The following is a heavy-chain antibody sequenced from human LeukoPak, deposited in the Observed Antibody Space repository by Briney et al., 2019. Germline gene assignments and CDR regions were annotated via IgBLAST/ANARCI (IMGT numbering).Heavy chain of an antibody. CDR1: GFTFSSYA. D-gene: IGHD1-26*01. Sequence: PGASLRLSCAASGFTFSSYAMSWVRQAPGKGLEWVSAISGSGGSTYYADSVKGRFTISRDNSKNTLYLQMNSLRAEDTAVYYCAKHSGSYPYYYYGMGVWGQGTTVTVSS. CDR3: AKHSGSYPYYYYGMGV. CDR2: ISGSGGST. V-gene: IGHV3-23*01. J-gene: IGHJ6*02.